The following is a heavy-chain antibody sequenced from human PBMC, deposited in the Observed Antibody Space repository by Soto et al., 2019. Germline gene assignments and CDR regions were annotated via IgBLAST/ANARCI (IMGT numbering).Heavy chain of an antibody. J-gene: IGHJ4*02. V-gene: IGHV1-69*01. D-gene: IGHD3-10*01. CDR3: ARDRDDYGSGNYYNRIDF. CDR2: IIPIFGTP. Sequence: QVQLVQSGAEVKKPGSSVKVSCKASGGIFSTYAISWLRQAPGQGLEWMGGIIPIFGTPNYAQRFEGRVTIPADESTTTSYMELRRLKSEETVVYYCARDRDDYGSGNYYNRIDFWGQGPLVTVSS. CDR1: GGIFSTYA.